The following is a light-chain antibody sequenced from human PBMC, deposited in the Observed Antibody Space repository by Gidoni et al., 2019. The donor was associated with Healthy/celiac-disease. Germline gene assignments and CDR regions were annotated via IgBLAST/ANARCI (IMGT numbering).Light chain of an antibody. CDR1: QRVSISY. J-gene: IGKJ2*04. Sequence: EIVLTHSPGTLSWSPGESATPSCRASQRVSISYLAWYQQKPGQAPRLLSYGASSRATGIPDRFSGSGSGTDFTLTISRLEPEDFAVYYCQQYGSSSCSFXQXTKLEIK. CDR3: QQYGSSSCS. CDR2: GAS. V-gene: IGKV3-20*01.